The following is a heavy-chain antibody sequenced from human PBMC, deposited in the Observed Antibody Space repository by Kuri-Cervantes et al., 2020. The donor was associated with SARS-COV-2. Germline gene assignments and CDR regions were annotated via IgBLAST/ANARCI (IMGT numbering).Heavy chain of an antibody. CDR1: GLPFSLYA. CDR3: ARESRLDFDFWGRYSGGTFDS. J-gene: IGHJ3*01. Sequence: GGSLRLSCVASGLPFSLYAMSWVRLAPGKGLEWVSGINDVYEAYYADSVRGRFTVSRDNSENSLFLQMSFLRAEDTAVYYCARESRLDFDFWGRYSGGTFDSWGQGTLVTVSS. D-gene: IGHD3-3*01. V-gene: IGHV3-23*01. CDR2: INDVYEA.